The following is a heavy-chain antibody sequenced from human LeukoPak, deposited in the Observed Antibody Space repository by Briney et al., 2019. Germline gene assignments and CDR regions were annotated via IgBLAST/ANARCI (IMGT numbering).Heavy chain of an antibody. CDR1: GDSITSSY. V-gene: IGHV4-59*01. CDR2: IYHTGDT. Sequence: KTSETLSLTCTVSGDSITSSYWSWIRQPPGKGLEWIGYIYHTGDTSHNTALGSRVTMSLDTSKNQFSLKLSSVTAADTAIYYCAQTARICAFWGRGTMVTVS. J-gene: IGHJ3*01. CDR3: AQTARICAF. D-gene: IGHD5-18*01.